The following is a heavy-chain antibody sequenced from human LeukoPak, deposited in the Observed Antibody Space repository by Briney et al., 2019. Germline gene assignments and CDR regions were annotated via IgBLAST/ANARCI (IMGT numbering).Heavy chain of an antibody. CDR2: ISSSSSYI. J-gene: IGHJ4*02. V-gene: IGHV3-21*01. CDR3: ARPSSDYDILTGYYGD. Sequence: GGSLRLSCAASGFTFSSYSMNWVRQAPGKGLEWVSSISSSSSYIYYADSVKGRFTISRDNAKNSLYLQMNSLRAEDTAVYYCARPSSDYDILTGYYGDWGQGTQVTVSS. CDR1: GFTFSSYS. D-gene: IGHD3-9*01.